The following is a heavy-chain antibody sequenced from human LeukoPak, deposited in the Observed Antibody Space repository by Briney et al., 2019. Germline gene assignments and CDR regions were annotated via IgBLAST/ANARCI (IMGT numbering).Heavy chain of an antibody. D-gene: IGHD4-17*01. CDR3: ATNYGDYDAFDV. J-gene: IGHJ3*01. Sequence: SETLSLTCTVSGGSISSYYWSWIRQPPGKGLEWIGYISNSVKTNYNPSLKSRITISADTSKNQFSLKLNSVTAADTAVYYCATNYGDYDAFDVWGPGTMVTVS. V-gene: IGHV4-59*08. CDR1: GGSISSYY. CDR2: ISNSVKT.